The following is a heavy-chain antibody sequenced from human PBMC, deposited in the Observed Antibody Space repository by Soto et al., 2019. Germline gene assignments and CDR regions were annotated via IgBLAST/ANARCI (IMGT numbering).Heavy chain of an antibody. V-gene: IGHV3-21*01. Sequence: GGSLRLSCAASGFTFSTYGMNWVRQAPGKGLEWVSSISSSSSFMYYADSVKGRFTISRDNAKNSLYLQMNSLRAEDTAVYYCARDRGGIAGTLAYWGQGTLVTVSS. CDR1: GFTFSTYG. CDR3: ARDRGGIAGTLAY. J-gene: IGHJ4*02. D-gene: IGHD3-10*01. CDR2: ISSSSSFM.